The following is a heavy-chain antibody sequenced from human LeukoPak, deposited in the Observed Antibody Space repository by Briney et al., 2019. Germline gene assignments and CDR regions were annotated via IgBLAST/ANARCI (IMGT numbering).Heavy chain of an antibody. Sequence: PGGSLRLSCAASGFTFSSYGMHWVRKAPGKGLEWVAVISYDGSNKYYADSVKGRFTISRDNSKTPLYLQMNSLRAEDTAVYYCARGSRGNIAAAGHFDYWGQGTLVTVSS. CDR3: ARGSRGNIAAAGHFDY. J-gene: IGHJ4*02. D-gene: IGHD6-13*01. CDR2: ISYDGSNK. CDR1: GFTFSSYG. V-gene: IGHV3-30*03.